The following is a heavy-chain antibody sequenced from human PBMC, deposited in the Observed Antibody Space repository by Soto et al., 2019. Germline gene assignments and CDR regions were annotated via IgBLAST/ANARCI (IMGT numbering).Heavy chain of an antibody. D-gene: IGHD4-17*01. CDR1: GFTFSSYA. V-gene: IGHV3-30-3*01. CDR3: ARALGDYGDY. CDR2: ISYDGSNK. J-gene: IGHJ4*02. Sequence: GGSLRLSCAASGFTFSSYAMHWVRQAPGKGLEWVAVISYDGSNKYYADSVKGRFTISRGNSKNTLYLQMNSLRVEDTAVYYCARALGDYGDYWGQGTLVTVSS.